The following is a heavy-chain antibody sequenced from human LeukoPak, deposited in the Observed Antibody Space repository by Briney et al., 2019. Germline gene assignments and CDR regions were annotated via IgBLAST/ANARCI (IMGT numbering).Heavy chain of an antibody. CDR3: ARDTNGSGWSS. V-gene: IGHV4-39*07. CDR1: GGSISSSSYY. D-gene: IGHD6-19*01. CDR2: IYYSGST. Sequence: SETLSLTCTVSGGSISSSSYYWGWIRQPPGKGLEWIGSIYYSGSTYYNPSLKSRVTISVDTSKNQFSLKPSSVTAADTAVYYCARDTNGSGWSSWGQGTLVTVSS. J-gene: IGHJ5*02.